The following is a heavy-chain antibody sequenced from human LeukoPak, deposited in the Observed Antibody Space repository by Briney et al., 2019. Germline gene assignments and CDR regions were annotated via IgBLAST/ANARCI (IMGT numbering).Heavy chain of an antibody. D-gene: IGHD3-3*01. CDR2: IYYSGST. CDR3: ARSLDDFWSAGDI. V-gene: IGHV4-31*03. J-gene: IGHJ3*02. Sequence: SETLSLTCTVSGGSISSGGYYWSWIRQHPGKGLEWIGYIYYSGSTYYNPSLKSRVTISVDTSKNQFSLKLSSVTAADTAVYYCARSLDDFWSAGDIWGQGTMVTVSS. CDR1: GGSISSGGYY.